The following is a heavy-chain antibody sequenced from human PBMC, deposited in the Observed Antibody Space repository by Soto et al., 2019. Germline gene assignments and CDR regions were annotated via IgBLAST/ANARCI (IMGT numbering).Heavy chain of an antibody. D-gene: IGHD2-15*01. CDR2: IYYSGST. CDR3: ARLKGYCSGGSCYSPYYYYGMDV. Sequence: SETLSLTCTVSGGSISSSSYYWGWIRQPPGKGLEWIGSIYYSGSTYYNPSLKSRVTISVDTSKNQFSLKLSSVTAADTAVYYCARLKGYCSGGSCYSPYYYYGMDVWGQGTTVTVS. V-gene: IGHV4-39*01. J-gene: IGHJ6*02. CDR1: GGSISSSSYY.